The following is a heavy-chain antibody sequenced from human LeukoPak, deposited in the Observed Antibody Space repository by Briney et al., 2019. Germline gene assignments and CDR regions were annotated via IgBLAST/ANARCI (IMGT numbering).Heavy chain of an antibody. CDR3: AKGPTYYYDSSGYYFDY. CDR2: ISSSSSTT. V-gene: IGHV3-48*02. Sequence: PGGSLRLSCAASGFTFSSYAMNWVRQAPGKGLEWVSYISSSSSTTHYADSVKGRFTISRDNAKTSLYLQMNSLRDEDTAVYYCAKGPTYYYDSSGYYFDYWGQGTLVTVSS. J-gene: IGHJ4*02. D-gene: IGHD3-22*01. CDR1: GFTFSSYA.